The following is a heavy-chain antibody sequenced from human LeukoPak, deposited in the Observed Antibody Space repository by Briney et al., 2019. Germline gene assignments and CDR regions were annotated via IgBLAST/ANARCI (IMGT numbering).Heavy chain of an antibody. D-gene: IGHD3-16*02. V-gene: IGHV1-69*05. CDR2: IIPIFGTA. Sequence: EASVKVSCKASGGTFSSYAISWVRQAPGQGLEWMGGIIPIFGTANYAQKFQGRVTITTDESTSTAYMELSSQRSEDTAVYYCARGNYDYVWGSYRSVYFDNWGQGTLVTVSS. J-gene: IGHJ4*02. CDR3: ARGNYDYVWGSYRSVYFDN. CDR1: GGTFSSYA.